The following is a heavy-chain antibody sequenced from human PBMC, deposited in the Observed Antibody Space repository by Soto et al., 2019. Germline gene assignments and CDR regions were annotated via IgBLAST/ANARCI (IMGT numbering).Heavy chain of an antibody. J-gene: IGHJ6*02. CDR2: FDPEDGET. D-gene: IGHD6-13*01. V-gene: IGHV1-24*01. CDR3: ATETLSFFSRIAAAGIYYYFGIDD. CDR1: GYTLTELS. Sequence: ASVKVSCKVSGYTLTELSMHWVRQAPGKGLEWMGGFDPEDGETIYAQKFQGRVTMTEDTSTDTAYMELSSLRSEDTAVYYCATETLSFFSRIAAAGIYYYFGIDDWGQGTTVTVSS.